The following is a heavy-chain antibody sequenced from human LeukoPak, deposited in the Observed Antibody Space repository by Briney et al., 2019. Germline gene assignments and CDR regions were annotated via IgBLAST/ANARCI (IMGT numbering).Heavy chain of an antibody. CDR2: INPNSGGT. Sequence: VASVKVSCKASGYTFTGYYMHWVRQAPGQGLEWMGWINPNSGGTNYAQKFQGWVTMTRDTSISTAYMELSRLRSDDTAVYYCARGPVVVVVAATGDGMDVWGQGTTVTVSS. CDR1: GYTFTGYY. V-gene: IGHV1-2*04. D-gene: IGHD2-15*01. CDR3: ARGPVVVVVAATGDGMDV. J-gene: IGHJ6*02.